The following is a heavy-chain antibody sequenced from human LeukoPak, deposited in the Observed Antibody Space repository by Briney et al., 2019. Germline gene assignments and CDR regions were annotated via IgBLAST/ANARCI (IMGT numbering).Heavy chain of an antibody. Sequence: GGSLRLSCAASGFTFSSYSMNWVRQAPGKGLEWVSSISSSSSYIYYADSVKGRFTISRDNAKNSLYLQMNSLRAEDTAVYYCARAQTYYDFWSGGGGLDYWGQGTLVTVSS. CDR1: GFTFSSYS. D-gene: IGHD3-3*01. CDR3: ARAQTYYDFWSGGGGLDY. J-gene: IGHJ4*02. V-gene: IGHV3-21*01. CDR2: ISSSSSYI.